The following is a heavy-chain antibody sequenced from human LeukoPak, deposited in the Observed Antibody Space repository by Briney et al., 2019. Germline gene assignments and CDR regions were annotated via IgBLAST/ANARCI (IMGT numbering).Heavy chain of an antibody. CDR3: ARDRPGYCSSTSCSTPYLFDY. V-gene: IGHV4-59*12. Sequence: PSETLSLTCTVSSGSITNYYWSWIRQPPGKELEWIGYIYYSGNTNYNPSLKSRVTMSVDTSKNQFSLQLSSVTAADTAVYYCARDRPGYCSSTSCSTPYLFDYWGQGTLVTVSS. J-gene: IGHJ4*02. D-gene: IGHD2-2*02. CDR2: IYYSGNT. CDR1: SGSITNYY.